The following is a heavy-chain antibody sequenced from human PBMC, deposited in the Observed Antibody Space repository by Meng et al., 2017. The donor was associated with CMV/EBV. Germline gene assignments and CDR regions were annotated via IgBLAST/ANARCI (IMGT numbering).Heavy chain of an antibody. CDR1: GFTFSSYE. CDR2: ISSSGSNI. D-gene: IGHD3-22*01. Sequence: GGPLRPSCAASGFTFSSYEMNWVRQAPGKGLEWVSYISSSGSNIYYADSVKGRFTISRDNAKNSLYLQMSSLRAEDTAVYYCARAKSSGYYYVGYWYFDLWGRGTLVTVSS. V-gene: IGHV3-48*03. J-gene: IGHJ2*01. CDR3: ARAKSSGYYYVGYWYFDL.